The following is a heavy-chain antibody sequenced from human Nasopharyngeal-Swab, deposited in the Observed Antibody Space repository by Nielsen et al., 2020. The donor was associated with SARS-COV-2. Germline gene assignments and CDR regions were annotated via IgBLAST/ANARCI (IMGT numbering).Heavy chain of an antibody. CDR1: GFTSNTYS. D-gene: IGHD1-26*01. V-gene: IGHV3-48*02. CDR2: ISSSSGTI. J-gene: IGHJ3*02. CDR3: ARDPNGSYYVRPEAFGI. Sequence: GGSLRLSCTPSGFTSNTYSMNWVRQAPGKGPEWLSSISSSSGTIYHADSVKGRFTISRDTAKNSLYLQMNSLRDEDTAVYYCARDPNGSYYVRPEAFGIWGQGIMVIVSS.